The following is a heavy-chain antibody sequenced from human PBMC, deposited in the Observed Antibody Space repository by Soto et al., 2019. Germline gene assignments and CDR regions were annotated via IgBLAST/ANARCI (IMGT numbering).Heavy chain of an antibody. D-gene: IGHD1-1*01. CDR1: GFTFSSYA. CDR3: ARDNGTAFDY. J-gene: IGHJ4*02. CDR2: ISYDGSNK. Sequence: QVQLVESGGGVVQPGRSLRLSCAASGFTFSSYAMHWVRQAPGKGLEWVAVISYDGSNKYYADSVKGGFTISRDNSKNTLYLQMNRLRAEETAVYYCARDNGTAFDYWDQGTLVTVSS. V-gene: IGHV3-30-3*01.